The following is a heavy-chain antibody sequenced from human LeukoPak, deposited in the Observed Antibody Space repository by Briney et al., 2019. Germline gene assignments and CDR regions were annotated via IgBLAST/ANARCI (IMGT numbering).Heavy chain of an antibody. CDR2: IKSKTDGGTT. Sequence: PGGSLRLSCAASGFTFSNAWMSWVRQAPGKGLEWVGRIKSKTDGGTTDYAAPVKGRFTISRDNAKNSLYLQMNSLRAEDTAVYYCARDPPDGPWGQGTLVTVSS. CDR1: GFTFSNAW. V-gene: IGHV3-15*01. CDR3: ARDPPDGP. J-gene: IGHJ5*02. D-gene: IGHD5-24*01.